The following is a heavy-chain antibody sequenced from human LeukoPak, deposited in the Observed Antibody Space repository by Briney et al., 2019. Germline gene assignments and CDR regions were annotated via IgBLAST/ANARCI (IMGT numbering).Heavy chain of an antibody. V-gene: IGHV1-18*01. Sequence: ASVKVSCKASGYTFTSYGISWVRQAPGQGLEWMGWISAYNGNTNYAQKLQGRVTMTTDTSTSTPYIELSSLRSDDTAVYYCARERGGDNIDYWGQGTLVTVSS. J-gene: IGHJ4*02. CDR3: ARERGGDNIDY. CDR2: ISAYNGNT. CDR1: GYTFTSYG. D-gene: IGHD2-21*02.